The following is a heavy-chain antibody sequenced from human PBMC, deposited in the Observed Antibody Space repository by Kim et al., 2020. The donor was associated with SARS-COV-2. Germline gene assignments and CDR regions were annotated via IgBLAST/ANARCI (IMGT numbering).Heavy chain of an antibody. J-gene: IGHJ2*01. V-gene: IGHV1-46*01. D-gene: IGHD3-22*01. CDR2: INPSAGST. Sequence: ASVKVSCKASGYSFTSYFIHWVRQAPGQGLEWMGMINPSAGSTSYAQQFQGRVTMTRDTSTTTVYMELSSLRSEDTAVYYCARDRSFDGDHYDGSGHSRPSWHFDLWGRGTLITVSS. CDR1: GYSFTSYF. CDR3: ARDRSFDGDHYDGSGHSRPSWHFDL.